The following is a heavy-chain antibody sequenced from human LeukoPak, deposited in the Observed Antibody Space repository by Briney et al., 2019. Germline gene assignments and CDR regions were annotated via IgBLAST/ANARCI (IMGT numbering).Heavy chain of an antibody. J-gene: IGHJ6*03. CDR2: MNPNSGNT. D-gene: IGHD4-17*01. Sequence: ASVKVSCKASGYTFTSYDINWVRQATRQGLEWMGWMNPNSGNTGYAQKFQGRVTMTRNTSISTAYMELSSLRSEDTAVYYCARCPSGDYYYYYMDVWGKGTTVTVSS. CDR3: ARCPSGDYYYYYMDV. V-gene: IGHV1-8*01. CDR1: GYTFTSYD.